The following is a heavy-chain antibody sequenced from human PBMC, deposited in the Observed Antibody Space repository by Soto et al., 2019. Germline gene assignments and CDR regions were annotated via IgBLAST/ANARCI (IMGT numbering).Heavy chain of an antibody. CDR3: ARVRCSNGVCYGMMDY. CDR1: GGSLRRSGYF. V-gene: IGHV4-30-2*01. D-gene: IGHD2-8*01. J-gene: IGHJ4*02. CDR2: IYHSVST. Sequence: ASQALSLPCAGSGGSLRRSGYFWSWLRQAPMKCLDWIGFIYHSVSTYYNPSLKSRVTISVDRSKNQFSLKLSSVTAADTVVYYCARVRCSNGVCYGMMDYWGQGTLVTVSS.